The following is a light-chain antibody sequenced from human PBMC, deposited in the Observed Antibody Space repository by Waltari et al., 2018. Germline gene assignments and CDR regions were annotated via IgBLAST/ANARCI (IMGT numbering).Light chain of an antibody. J-gene: IGLJ2*01. Sequence: QSALTQPRSVSGSPGESVTISCTGTSTDVGGHTYVSWYQQHPDKAPKFMIYDVNKRPSGVPDRFSGSKSGNTASLTISGLQAEDEAYYFCCSYTRSNTLIFGGGTKLTVL. CDR3: CSYTRSNTLI. V-gene: IGLV2-11*01. CDR1: STDVGGHTY. CDR2: DVN.